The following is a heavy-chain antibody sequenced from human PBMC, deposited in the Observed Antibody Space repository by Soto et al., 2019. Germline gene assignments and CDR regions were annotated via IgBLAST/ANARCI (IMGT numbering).Heavy chain of an antibody. D-gene: IGHD3-22*01. V-gene: IGHV1-69*08. CDR3: ARDRDSSGYYSDY. CDR1: GGTFSSYT. Sequence: QVQLVQSGAEVKKPGSSVKVSYKASGGTFSSYTISWVRQAPGQGLEWMGRIIPILGIANYAQKFQGRVTITADKSTSTAYMELSSLRSEDTAVYYCARDRDSSGYYSDYWGQGTLVTVSS. J-gene: IGHJ4*02. CDR2: IIPILGIA.